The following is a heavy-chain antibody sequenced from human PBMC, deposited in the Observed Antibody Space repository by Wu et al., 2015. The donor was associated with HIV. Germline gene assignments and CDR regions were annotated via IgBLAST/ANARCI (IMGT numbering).Heavy chain of an antibody. CDR3: ARAGYYGSGSRAAFDF. V-gene: IGHV1-18*01. D-gene: IGHD3-10*01. Sequence: QVQSVQSGAEVKKPGASVKVSCKPSGYTFTNYGITWVRQVPGQGLEWMGWITAYNGNTNYAERFQDRLTMTTDTSTNTAYMELRGLKSDDTAVYYCARAGYYGSGSRAAFDFWGQGNGGHCLL. CDR1: GYTFTNYG. J-gene: IGHJ4*02. CDR2: ITAYNGNT.